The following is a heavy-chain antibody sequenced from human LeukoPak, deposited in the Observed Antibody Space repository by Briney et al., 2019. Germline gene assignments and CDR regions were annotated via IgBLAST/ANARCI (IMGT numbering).Heavy chain of an antibody. CDR2: IYYSGST. J-gene: IGHJ4*02. V-gene: IGHV4-31*03. D-gene: IGHD2-21*01. Sequence: SETLSLTCTVSGGSISSSSYYWGWIRQHPGKGLEWIGYIYYSGSTYYNPSLKSRVTISVDTSKNQFSLKLSSVTAADTAVYYCARDRRDWSFDYWGQGILVTVSS. CDR1: GGSISSSSYY. CDR3: ARDRRDWSFDY.